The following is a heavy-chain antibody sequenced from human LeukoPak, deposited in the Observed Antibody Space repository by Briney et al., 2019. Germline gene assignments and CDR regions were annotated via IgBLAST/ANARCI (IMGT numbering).Heavy chain of an antibody. V-gene: IGHV1-46*01. Sequence: GASVKVSCKASGYTFTSYYMHWVRQAPGQGLEWMGIINPSGGSTSYAQKFQGRVTMTRDTSTSTVYMELSSLRSEDTAVYYCARDAYSSSWYGGWFDPWGQGTLVTVSS. J-gene: IGHJ5*02. CDR3: ARDAYSSSWYGGWFDP. CDR1: GYTFTSYY. D-gene: IGHD6-13*01. CDR2: INPSGGST.